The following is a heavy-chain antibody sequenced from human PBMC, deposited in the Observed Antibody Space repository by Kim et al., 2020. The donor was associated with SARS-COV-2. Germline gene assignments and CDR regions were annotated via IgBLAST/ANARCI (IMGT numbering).Heavy chain of an antibody. J-gene: IGHJ5*02. V-gene: IGHV7-4-1*02. Sequence: ASVKVSCKASGYTFTSYAMNWVRQAPGQGLEWMGWINTNTGNPTYAQGFTGRFVFSLDTSVSTAYLQISSLKAEDTAVYYCAREYSGSYDGRFDPWGQGTLVTVSS. CDR3: AREYSGSYDGRFDP. D-gene: IGHD1-26*01. CDR2: INTNTGNP. CDR1: GYTFTSYA.